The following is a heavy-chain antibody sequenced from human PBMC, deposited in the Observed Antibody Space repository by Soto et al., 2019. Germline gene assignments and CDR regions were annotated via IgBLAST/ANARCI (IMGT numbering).Heavy chain of an antibody. CDR3: ACAYYEIVTGYYGYYYGMDV. CDR2: IIPIFGTA. V-gene: IGHV1-69*06. J-gene: IGHJ6*02. Sequence: SVKVSCKASGGTFSSYAISWVRQAPGQGLEWMGGIIPIFGTANYAQKFQGRVTITADKSTSTAYMELSSLRSEDTAVYYCACAYYEIVTGYYGYYYGMDVWGQGTTATGS. D-gene: IGHD3-9*01. CDR1: GGTFSSYA.